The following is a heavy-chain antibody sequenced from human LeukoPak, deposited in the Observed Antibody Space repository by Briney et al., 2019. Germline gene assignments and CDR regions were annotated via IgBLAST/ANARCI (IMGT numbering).Heavy chain of an antibody. CDR3: AREGELDFDY. V-gene: IGHV3-7*01. D-gene: IGHD1-7*01. J-gene: IGHJ4*02. Sequence: GGSLRLSCAASGFTFSSYAMSWVRQAPGKGLEWVANIKQDGSEKYYVDSVKGRFTVSRDNAKNSLYLQMNSLRAEDTAVYYCAREGELDFDYWGQGTLVTVSS. CDR1: GFTFSSYA. CDR2: IKQDGSEK.